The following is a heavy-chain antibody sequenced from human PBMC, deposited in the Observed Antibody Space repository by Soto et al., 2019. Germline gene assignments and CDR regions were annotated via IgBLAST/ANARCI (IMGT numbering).Heavy chain of an antibody. J-gene: IGHJ6*02. CDR1: GFTFTNYG. Sequence: QVQLVESGGGVVQPGKSLRLSCAASGFTFTNYGMHWVRQAPGKGLEWVAVIWNDGSGYFYANSVKGRFTISRDNSKILVYLQMSSLRAEDMAVYYCASGQISPPARAAAAARGGMDVWGQGTTVTVSS. V-gene: IGHV3-33*01. CDR3: ASGQISPPARAAAAARGGMDV. CDR2: IWNDGSGY. D-gene: IGHD6-13*01.